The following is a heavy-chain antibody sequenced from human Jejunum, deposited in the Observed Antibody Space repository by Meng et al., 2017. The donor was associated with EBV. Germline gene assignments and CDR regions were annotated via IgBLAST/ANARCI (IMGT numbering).Heavy chain of an antibody. V-gene: IGHV4-39*01. J-gene: IGHJ4*02. CDR2: YYNSGST. CDR3: ARQGPSGRTFDY. D-gene: IGHD1-26*01. CDR1: AASISCSTYY. Sequence: LRLPAPGPGLVKPPETPSLTCPLTAASISCSTYYWGWIRQPPGKGLEWIGTYYNSGSTYYNPSLKSRVTISVDTSKNQFSLKLISVTAADTAAYYCARQGPSGRTFDYWGQGTLVTVSS.